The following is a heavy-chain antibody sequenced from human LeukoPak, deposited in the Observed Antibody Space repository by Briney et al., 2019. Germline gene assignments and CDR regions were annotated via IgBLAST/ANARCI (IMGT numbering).Heavy chain of an antibody. CDR2: IKQDGSEK. CDR1: GFTFSSYW. Sequence: GGSLRLSCAASGFTFSSYWMSWVRQAPGKGLEWVANIKQDGSEKYYVDSVKGRFTISRDNAKNSLYLQMNSLRAEDTAVYNCARMESWELPVSPTKYYYGMDVWGQGTTVTVSS. CDR3: ARMESWELPVSPTKYYYGMDV. V-gene: IGHV3-7*01. D-gene: IGHD1-26*01. J-gene: IGHJ6*02.